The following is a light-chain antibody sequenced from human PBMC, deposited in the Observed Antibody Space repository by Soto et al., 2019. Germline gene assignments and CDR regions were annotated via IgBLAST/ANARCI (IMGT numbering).Light chain of an antibody. CDR3: QQRSNCPPG. V-gene: IGKV3-11*01. Sequence: EIVLTQSPATLSLSPGERATLSCRASQSVRSYLAWYQQKPGQAPRLLIYHASNRATGIPARFSGSGSGTDFTLTISSLEPEEFAVYYCQQRSNCPPGLGQGTRLEIK. CDR2: HAS. J-gene: IGKJ5*01. CDR1: QSVRSY.